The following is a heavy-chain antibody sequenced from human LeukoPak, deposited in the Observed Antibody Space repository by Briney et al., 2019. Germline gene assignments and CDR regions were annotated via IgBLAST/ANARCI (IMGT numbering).Heavy chain of an antibody. D-gene: IGHD1-1*01. CDR2: INPNSGAT. V-gene: IGHV1-2*02. J-gene: IGHJ4*02. Sequence: ASVKVSCKASGYTFTGYHMHWVRQAPGQGLEWMAWINPNSGATDYAQKFQGRVTMTRDTSTNTVYMALSRLRPDDTAVYYCARLNGNYFDYWGQGTLVTVSS. CDR1: GYTFTGYH. CDR3: ARLNGNYFDY.